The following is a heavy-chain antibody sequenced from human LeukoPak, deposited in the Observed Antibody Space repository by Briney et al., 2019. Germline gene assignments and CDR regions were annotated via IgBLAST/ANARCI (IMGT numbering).Heavy chain of an antibody. CDR1: GYTFTGYY. V-gene: IGHV1-2*02. D-gene: IGHD6-19*01. Sequence: GASVKVSCKASGYTFTGYYMHWVRQAPGQGLEWMGWINPNSGGTNYAQKFQGRVTMTRDTSISTAYMELSRLRSDDTAVYYCARDSRGLSGRQWLPHYWGQGTLVTVSS. CDR2: INPNSGGT. J-gene: IGHJ4*02. CDR3: ARDSRGLSGRQWLPHY.